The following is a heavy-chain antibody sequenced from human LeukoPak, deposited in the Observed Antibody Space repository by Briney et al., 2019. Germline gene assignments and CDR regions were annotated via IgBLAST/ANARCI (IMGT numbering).Heavy chain of an antibody. CDR1: GGSISSSSYY. J-gene: IGHJ5*02. D-gene: IGHD6-13*01. CDR2: IYYSGST. V-gene: IGHV4-39*07. Sequence: SETLSLTCTVSGGSISSSSYYWGWIRQPPGKGLEWIGSIYYSGSTYYNPSLKSRVTISVDTSKNQFSLKLSFVTAADTAVYYCARAPLIAAALDQFDPWGQGTLVTVSS. CDR3: ARAPLIAAALDQFDP.